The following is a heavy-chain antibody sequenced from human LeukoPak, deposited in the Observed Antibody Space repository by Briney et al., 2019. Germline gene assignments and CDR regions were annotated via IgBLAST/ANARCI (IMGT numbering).Heavy chain of an antibody. CDR2: INPNSGGT. D-gene: IGHD6-19*01. V-gene: IGHV1-2*02. J-gene: IGHJ4*02. CDR1: GYTFTGYY. Sequence: ASVKVSCKASGYTFTGYYMHWVRQAPGQGLEWMGWINPNSGGTNYAQKFQGRITMTTDTSTSTAYMELRSLRSDDTAVYYCARDLKMGYSSGRYSWGTGSSNDYWGQGTLVTVSS. CDR3: ARDLKMGYSSGRYSWGTGSSNDY.